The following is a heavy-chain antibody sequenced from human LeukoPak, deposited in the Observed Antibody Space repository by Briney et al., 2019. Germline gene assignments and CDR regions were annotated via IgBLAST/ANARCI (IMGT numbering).Heavy chain of an antibody. V-gene: IGHV3-74*01. CDR1: GFTFSSYW. D-gene: IGHD2-15*01. Sequence: GGSLRLSCAASGFTFSSYWMHWVRQAPGKGLVWVSRISSDGSRTTYADSVKGRFTISRDNAKNTLYLQMNSLRAEDTAVFYCVRESYCSGGSCYSGRAFDIWGQGTMVTVS. CDR3: VRESYCSGGSCYSGRAFDI. CDR2: ISSDGSRT. J-gene: IGHJ3*02.